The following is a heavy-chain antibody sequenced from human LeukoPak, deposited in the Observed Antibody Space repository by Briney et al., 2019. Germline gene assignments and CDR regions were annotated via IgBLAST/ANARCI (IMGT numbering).Heavy chain of an antibody. CDR2: IYYSGST. CDR1: GGSISSSSYY. V-gene: IGHV4-39*07. J-gene: IGHJ5*02. Sequence: PSETLSLTCTVSGGSISSSSYYWGWIRQPPGKGLEWIGSIYYSGSTYYNPSLKSRVTISVDTSKNQSSLKLSSVTAADTAVYYCARGGIEGAWFGNSNWFDPWGQGTLVTVSS. D-gene: IGHD3-10*01. CDR3: ARGGIEGAWFGNSNWFDP.